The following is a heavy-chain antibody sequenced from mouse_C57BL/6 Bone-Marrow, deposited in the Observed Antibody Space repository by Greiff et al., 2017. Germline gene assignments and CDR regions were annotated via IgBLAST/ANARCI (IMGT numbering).Heavy chain of an antibody. J-gene: IGHJ2*01. CDR3: ARDLTTVVTLDYFDY. V-gene: IGHV1-81*01. CDR1: GYTFTSYG. D-gene: IGHD1-1*01. Sequence: VQVVESGAELARPGASVKLSCKASGYTFTSYGISWVKQRTGQGLEWIGEIYPRSGNTYYNEKFKGKATLTADKSSSTAYMELRSLTSEDSAVYFCARDLTTVVTLDYFDYWGQGTTLTVSS. CDR2: IYPRSGNT.